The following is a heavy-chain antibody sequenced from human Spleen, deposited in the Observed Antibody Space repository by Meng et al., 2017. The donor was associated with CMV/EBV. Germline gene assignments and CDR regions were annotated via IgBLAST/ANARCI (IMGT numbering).Heavy chain of an antibody. CDR3: ARWGLWFGELSFDY. V-gene: IGHV4-4*07. CDR2: IYTSGSI. J-gene: IGHJ4*02. D-gene: IGHD3-10*01. CDR1: GGSISSYS. Sequence: QVQLQESVPGPEKPSEPLSLTCTASGGSISSYSCSWSRQPAGKGLEWIGRIYTSGSINNNPSLKSRVTMSVDTSKNQFSLKLSSVTAADTAVYYCARWGLWFGELSFDYWGQGTLVTVSS.